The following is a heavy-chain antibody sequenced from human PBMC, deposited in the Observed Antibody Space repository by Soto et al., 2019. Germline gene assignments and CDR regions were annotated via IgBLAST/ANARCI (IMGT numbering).Heavy chain of an antibody. CDR2: INHSGST. CDR3: ARGKVVGMVYYYYGMDV. D-gene: IGHD2-8*01. Sequence: SETLSLTCAVYGGSFSGYYWSWIRQPPGKGLEWIGEINHSGSTNYNPSLKSRVTISVDTSKNQFSLKLSSVTAADTAVYYCARGKVVGMVYYYYGMDVWGQGTTVTVYS. V-gene: IGHV4-34*01. J-gene: IGHJ6*02. CDR1: GGSFSGYY.